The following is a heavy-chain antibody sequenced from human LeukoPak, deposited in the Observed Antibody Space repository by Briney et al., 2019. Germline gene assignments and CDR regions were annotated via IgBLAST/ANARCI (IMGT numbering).Heavy chain of an antibody. D-gene: IGHD3-16*02. J-gene: IGHJ4*02. Sequence: GGSLRLSCAASGFTFSSYSMNWVRQAPGKGLEWVSSISSSSSYIYYADSVKGRFTISRDNAKNSLYLQMNSLRAEDTAVYYCARDRDYVWGSYRYTPPDYWGQGTLVAVSS. CDR3: ARDRDYVWGSYRYTPPDY. CDR2: ISSSSSYI. CDR1: GFTFSSYS. V-gene: IGHV3-21*01.